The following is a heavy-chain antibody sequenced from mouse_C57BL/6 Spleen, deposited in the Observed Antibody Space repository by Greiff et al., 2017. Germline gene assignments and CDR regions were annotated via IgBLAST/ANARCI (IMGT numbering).Heavy chain of an antibody. CDR3: ARSGTAQATDYFDY. D-gene: IGHD3-2*02. J-gene: IGHJ2*01. Sequence: VQLQQSGAELVRPGTSVKVSCKASGYAFTNYLIEWVKQRPGQGLEWIGVINPGSGGTNYNEKFKGKATLTADKSSSTAYMQLSSLTSEDSAVYFCARSGTAQATDYFDYWGQGTTLTVSS. CDR1: GYAFTNYL. V-gene: IGHV1-54*01. CDR2: INPGSGGT.